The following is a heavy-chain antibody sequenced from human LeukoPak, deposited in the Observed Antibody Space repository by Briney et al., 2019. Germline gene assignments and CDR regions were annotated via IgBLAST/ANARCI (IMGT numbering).Heavy chain of an antibody. J-gene: IGHJ1*01. D-gene: IGHD3-22*01. CDR1: GFTFSYAW. V-gene: IGHV3-15*01. CDR3: TTDAYYYDSSTSFYAEYFQH. Sequence: PGGSLRLSCAASGFTFSYAWMSWVRQAPGKGLEWVGRIKSKTDSGTTDYAPPLKGRFSISRDDSKNTLYLQMSSLRIEDTAVYYCTTDAYYYDSSTSFYAEYFQHWGQGTLVTVSS. CDR2: IKSKTDSGTT.